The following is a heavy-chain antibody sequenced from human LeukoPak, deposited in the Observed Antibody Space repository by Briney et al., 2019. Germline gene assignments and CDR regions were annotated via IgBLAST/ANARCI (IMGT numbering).Heavy chain of an antibody. V-gene: IGHV1-2*02. CDR1: GYTFTGYY. CDR2: IHPNSGGT. Sequence: GASVKVSCKASGYTFTGYYMHWVRQAPGQGLEWMGWIHPNSGGTKYAQRFQGRVTVTRDTSISTVYMELSRLRSDDTAVYYCARWGKYYYDSSGYYYWGQGTLVSVPS. CDR3: ARWGKYYYDSSGYYY. D-gene: IGHD3-22*01. J-gene: IGHJ4*02.